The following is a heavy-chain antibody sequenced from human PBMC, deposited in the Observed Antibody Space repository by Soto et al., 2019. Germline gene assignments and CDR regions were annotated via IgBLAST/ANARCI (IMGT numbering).Heavy chain of an antibody. J-gene: IGHJ6*02. V-gene: IGHV3-30*18. Sequence: QVQLVESGGGVVQPGRSLRLSCAASGFTFSSYGMHWVRQAPGKGLEWVAVISYDGSNKYYADSVKGRFTISRDNSKNTLYLQMNSLRAEDTDVYYCAKDTAMVYYFYGMDVWGQGTTVTVSS. CDR2: ISYDGSNK. CDR3: AKDTAMVYYFYGMDV. CDR1: GFTFSSYG. D-gene: IGHD5-18*01.